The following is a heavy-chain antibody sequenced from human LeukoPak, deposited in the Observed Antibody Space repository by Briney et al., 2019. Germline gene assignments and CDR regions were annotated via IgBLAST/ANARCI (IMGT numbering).Heavy chain of an antibody. D-gene: IGHD3-16*02. CDR3: ARRKVGGVIVIPTFDY. V-gene: IGHV4-59*08. J-gene: IGHJ4*02. CDR2: IYYSGST. CDR1: GGSISSYY. Sequence: PSETLSLTCTVSGGSISSYYWSWIRQPPGKGLEWIGYIYYSGSTNYNPSLKSRVTISVDTSKNQFSLKLSSVTAADTAVYYCARRKVGGVIVIPTFDYWGQGTLVTVSS.